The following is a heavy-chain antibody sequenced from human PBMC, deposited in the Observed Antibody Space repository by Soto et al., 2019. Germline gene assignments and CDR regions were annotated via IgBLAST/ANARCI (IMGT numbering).Heavy chain of an antibody. J-gene: IGHJ4*02. CDR1: GYTFTRYA. V-gene: IGHV1-3*04. CDR3: ARDSGGWLYYFDY. Sequence: ASVKVSCKACGYTFTRYAIHWVRQAPGQRLEWMGWINTGNGNTKHSQKFQGRVTITRDTSASTAYMELRSLRSEDTAVYYCARDSGGWLYYFDYWGQGTLVTVSS. D-gene: IGHD6-19*01. CDR2: INTGNGNT.